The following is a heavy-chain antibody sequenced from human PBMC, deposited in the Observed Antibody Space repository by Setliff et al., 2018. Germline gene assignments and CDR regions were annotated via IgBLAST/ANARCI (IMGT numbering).Heavy chain of an antibody. V-gene: IGHV4-61*09. D-gene: IGHD3-3*01. CDR3: ARMSGFQYMDV. CDR2: IYTSWST. J-gene: IGHJ6*03. Sequence: SLTCTVSGDSISSRTYYWSWIRQPAGKGLEWIGHIYTSWSTIYNPSLKSRLTISLDTSNNQFSLSLSSVTAADTAVDYCARMSGFQYMDVWGKGTTVTVSS. CDR1: GDSISSRTYY.